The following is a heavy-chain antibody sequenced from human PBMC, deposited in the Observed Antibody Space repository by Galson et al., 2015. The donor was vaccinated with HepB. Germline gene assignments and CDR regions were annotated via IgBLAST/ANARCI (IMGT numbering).Heavy chain of an antibody. D-gene: IGHD2-15*01. J-gene: IGHJ6*02. V-gene: IGHV1-46*01. CDR1: GYTFTSYY. CDR2: ISPSGGST. Sequence: SVKVSCKASGYTFTSYYMHWVRQAPGQGLEWMGIISPSGGSTSYAQKFQGRVTMTRDTSTSTVYMELSSLRSEDTAVYYCARESRRVVVAATQYYGMDVWGQGTTVTVSS. CDR3: ARESRRVVVAATQYYGMDV.